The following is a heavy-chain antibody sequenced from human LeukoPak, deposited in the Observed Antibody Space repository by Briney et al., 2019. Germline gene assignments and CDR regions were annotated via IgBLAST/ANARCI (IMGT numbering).Heavy chain of an antibody. CDR2: ISAYNGNT. CDR1: GYTFTSYG. CDR3: ARDRVNYDSSGMDV. D-gene: IGHD3-22*01. J-gene: IGHJ6*02. V-gene: IGHV1-18*01. Sequence: ASAKVSCKASGYTFTSYGISWVRQAPGQGLEWMGWISAYNGNTNYAQKLQGRVTMTTDTSTSTAYMELRSLRSDDTAVYYCARDRVNYDSSGMDVWGQGTTVTVSS.